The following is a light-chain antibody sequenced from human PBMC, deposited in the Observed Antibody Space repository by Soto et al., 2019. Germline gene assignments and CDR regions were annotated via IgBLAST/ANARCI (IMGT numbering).Light chain of an antibody. CDR1: QTITTY. V-gene: IGKV1-39*01. J-gene: IGKJ2*01. CDR2: PAS. CDR3: QQSHGIPYT. Sequence: DIQMTPSPSSLSASVGDRVTITCRASQTITTYLNWYQQNPGKAPKLLIYPASTFQSGVPSRFSGSGSGTDFTLTISSLQPEDFAAYYCQQSHGIPYTFGQGTKLEIK.